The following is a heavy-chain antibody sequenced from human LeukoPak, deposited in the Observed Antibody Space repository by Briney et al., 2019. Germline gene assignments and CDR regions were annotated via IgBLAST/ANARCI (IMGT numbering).Heavy chain of an antibody. CDR1: GGSISSYY. V-gene: IGHV4-59*01. D-gene: IGHD3-22*01. CDR3: ARVMGGKNYYDSSGYYPNFDY. Sequence: ASETLSLTCTVSGGSISSYYWSWIRQPPGKGLEWIGYIYYSGSTNYNPSLKSRATISVDTSKNQFSLKLSSVTAADTAVYYCARVMGGKNYYDSSGYYPNFDYWGQGTLVTVSS. J-gene: IGHJ4*02. CDR2: IYYSGST.